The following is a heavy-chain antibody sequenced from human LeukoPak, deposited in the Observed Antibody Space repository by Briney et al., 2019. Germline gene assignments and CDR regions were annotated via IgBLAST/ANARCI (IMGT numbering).Heavy chain of an antibody. Sequence: GGSLRLSCAASGFTFSSYAMHWVRQAPGKGLEWVAVISYDGSNKYYADSVKGRFTISRDNSKNTLYLQMNSLRAEDTAVYYCARDFHYHDSSGAFDYWGQGTLVTVSS. CDR2: ISYDGSNK. V-gene: IGHV3-30-3*01. CDR3: ARDFHYHDSSGAFDY. J-gene: IGHJ4*02. CDR1: GFTFSSYA. D-gene: IGHD3-22*01.